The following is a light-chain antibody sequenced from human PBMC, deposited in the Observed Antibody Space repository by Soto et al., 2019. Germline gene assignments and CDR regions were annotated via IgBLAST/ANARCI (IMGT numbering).Light chain of an antibody. Sequence: QSALTQPRSVSGSPGQSVTISCTGTSSDVGGYNYVSWFQHHPGKAPKVMIYDVTERPSGVPDRFSGSKSGNTASLTISGLQAEDEADYYCCSFAGSYTFLFGGGTKLTVL. CDR1: SSDVGGYNY. V-gene: IGLV2-11*01. CDR2: DVT. CDR3: CSFAGSYTFL. J-gene: IGLJ2*01.